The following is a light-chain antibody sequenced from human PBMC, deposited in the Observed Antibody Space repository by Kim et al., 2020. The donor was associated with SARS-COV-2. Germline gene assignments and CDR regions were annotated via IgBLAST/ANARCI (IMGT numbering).Light chain of an antibody. Sequence: ASGGDRVTSTCRASRNVDDYLAWYQQKPGGAPRLLIFKASTLKSGVPSRFSGSGYGTEFTLTINSLQPDDFGTYYCQQYRSYPWTFGQGTKVDIK. CDR3: QQYRSYPWT. CDR2: KAS. J-gene: IGKJ1*01. CDR1: RNVDDY. V-gene: IGKV1-5*03.